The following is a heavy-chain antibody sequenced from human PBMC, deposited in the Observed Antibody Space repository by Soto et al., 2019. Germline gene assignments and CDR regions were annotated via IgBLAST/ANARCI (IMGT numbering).Heavy chain of an antibody. V-gene: IGHV3-13*05. CDR2: IGAARDP. Sequence: EEQLVESGGGSVQPGGSLRLSCAASGFSFSNYDMHWVRQVSGKALEWVSAIGAARDPHYLGSVKGRFTVSRDNAQKSLYLQMNNLRAEDTAVYYCARAYTGQLPRRADYYYALDVWGRGTPVIVSS. CDR3: ARAYTGQLPRRADYYYALDV. CDR1: GFSFSNYD. D-gene: IGHD2-2*01. J-gene: IGHJ6*02.